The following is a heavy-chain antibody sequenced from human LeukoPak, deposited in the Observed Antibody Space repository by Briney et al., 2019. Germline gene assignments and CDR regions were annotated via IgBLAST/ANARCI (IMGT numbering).Heavy chain of an antibody. V-gene: IGHV3-15*01. CDR2: IKRKSDGGTA. J-gene: IGHJ4*02. CDR3: TTGGNYYAN. CDR1: GFTFTDAW. Sequence: PGGSLRLSCEASGFTFTDAWMSWVRQAPGKGLEWVGRIKRKSDGGTADYAAPVKGRFTISRDDSKNTLFLQMNSLKTEDTAVYYCTTGGNYYANWGQGSLVTVSS.